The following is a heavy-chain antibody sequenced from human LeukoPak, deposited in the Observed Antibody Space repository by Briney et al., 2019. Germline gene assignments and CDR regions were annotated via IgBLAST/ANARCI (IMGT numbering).Heavy chain of an antibody. CDR3: ARRGDPGDGYYFDL. CDR1: GYTFTGYY. V-gene: IGHV1-2*02. J-gene: IGHJ4*02. D-gene: IGHD3-10*01. CDR2: INPNSGGT. Sequence: ASVKVSCKASGYTFTGYYMHWVRQAPGQGLEWMGWINPNSGGTNYAQKFQGRVTMTRDKSISTAYLQWSSLKASDTAVYHCARRGDPGDGYYFDLWGQGTLVTVSS.